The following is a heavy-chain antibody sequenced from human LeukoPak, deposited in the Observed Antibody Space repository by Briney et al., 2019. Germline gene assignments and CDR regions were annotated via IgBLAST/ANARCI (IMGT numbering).Heavy chain of an antibody. CDR1: GGTFSSYA. D-gene: IGHD6-19*01. CDR3: ARDVSPIAVAGNYYGMDV. CDR2: INPNSGGT. V-gene: IGHV1-2*04. Sequence: ASVKVSCKASGGTFSSYAISWVRQAPGQGLEWMGWINPNSGGTNYAQKFQGWVTMTRDTSISTAYMELSRLRSDDTAVYYCARDVSPIAVAGNYYGMDVWGQGTTVTVSS. J-gene: IGHJ6*02.